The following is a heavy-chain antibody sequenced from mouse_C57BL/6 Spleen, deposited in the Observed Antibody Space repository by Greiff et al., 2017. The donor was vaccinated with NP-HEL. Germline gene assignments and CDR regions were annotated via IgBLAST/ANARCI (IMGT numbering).Heavy chain of an antibody. Sequence: QVQLQQSGPELVKPGASVKISCKASGYAFSSSWMNWVKQRPGKGLEWIGRIYPGDGDTNYNGKFKGKATLTADKSSSTAYMQLSSLTSEDSAVYCGARGGYDYDGEAWFAYWGQGTLVTVSA. J-gene: IGHJ3*01. D-gene: IGHD2-4*01. CDR2: IYPGDGDT. CDR1: GYAFSSSW. CDR3: ARGGYDYDGEAWFAY. V-gene: IGHV1-82*01.